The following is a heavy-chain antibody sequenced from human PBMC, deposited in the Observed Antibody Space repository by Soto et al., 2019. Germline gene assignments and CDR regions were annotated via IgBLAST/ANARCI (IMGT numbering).Heavy chain of an antibody. CDR3: SRQDGYFDL. CDR1: GFTFSGSA. J-gene: IGHJ2*01. V-gene: IGHV3-73*01. CDR2: IRSKANSYAT. Sequence: EVQLVESGGGLVQPGGSLKLSCAASGFTFSGSAMHWVRQASGKGLEWVGRIRSKANSYATAYAASVKGRFTISRDDSKNTAYLPMNSLKTEDTAVYYCSRQDGYFDLWGRGTLVTVSS.